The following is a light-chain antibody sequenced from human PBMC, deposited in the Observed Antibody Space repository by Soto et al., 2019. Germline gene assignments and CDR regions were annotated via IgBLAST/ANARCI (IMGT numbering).Light chain of an antibody. CDR2: SNN. Sequence: QLVLTQPPSASGTPGQRVTISCSGSSSNIGSNTVNWYRQLPGTAPKLLIYSNNQRPSGVPDRFSGSKSGTSASLAISGLQSEDEADYYCAAWDDSLNGHVVFGGGTKLTVL. CDR1: SSNIGSNT. V-gene: IGLV1-44*01. CDR3: AAWDDSLNGHVV. J-gene: IGLJ2*01.